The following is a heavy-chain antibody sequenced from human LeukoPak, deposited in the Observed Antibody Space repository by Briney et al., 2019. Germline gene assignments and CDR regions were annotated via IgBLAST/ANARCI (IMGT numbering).Heavy chain of an antibody. D-gene: IGHD3-22*01. J-gene: IGHJ5*02. CDR3: ARDKGSGYDNWFDP. Sequence: PGGSLRLSCAASGFTFSSHAMSWVRQTPGKGLEWVSVISGSGSSTFYADSVKGRFTISRDNAKNSLFLQMNSLRAEDTAVYYCARDKGSGYDNWFDPWGQGTLVTVSS. CDR1: GFTFSSHA. V-gene: IGHV3-23*01. CDR2: ISGSGSST.